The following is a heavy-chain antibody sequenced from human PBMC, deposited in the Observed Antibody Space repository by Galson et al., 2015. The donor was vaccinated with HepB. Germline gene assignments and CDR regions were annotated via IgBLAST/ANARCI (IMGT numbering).Heavy chain of an antibody. V-gene: IGHV3-66*01. CDR1: GFTVSSNY. D-gene: IGHD3-10*01. J-gene: IGHJ4*02. Sequence: SLRLSCAASGFTVSSNYMSWVPQAPGKGLEWVSVIYSGGSTYYADSVKGRFTISRDNSKNTLYLQMNSLRAEDTAVYYCARDLYYYGSGSYNYWGQGTLVTVSS. CDR3: ARDLYYYGSGSYNY. CDR2: IYSGGST.